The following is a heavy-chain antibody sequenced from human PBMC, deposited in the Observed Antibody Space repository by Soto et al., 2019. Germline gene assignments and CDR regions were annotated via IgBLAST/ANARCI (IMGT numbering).Heavy chain of an antibody. D-gene: IGHD3-22*01. CDR1: GYTFSNCW. V-gene: IGHV5-51*01. J-gene: IGHJ2*01. Sequence: GESLKISCKGSGYTFSNCWIGWVRQMPGKGLEWMGIIYPGDSDTKYSPSFEGHVTISADKSITTAYLQWSSLKASDTAMYYCARVGYYDSSGYYPNYWYFDLWGRGTLVTVSS. CDR3: ARVGYYDSSGYYPNYWYFDL. CDR2: IYPGDSDT.